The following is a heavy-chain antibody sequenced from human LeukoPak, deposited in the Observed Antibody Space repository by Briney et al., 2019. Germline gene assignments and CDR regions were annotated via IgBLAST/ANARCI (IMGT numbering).Heavy chain of an antibody. V-gene: IGHV1-2*02. D-gene: IGHD3-22*01. Sequence: GASVKVSCKASGYTFTGYYMHWVRQAPGQGLEWMGWINPNSGGTNYAQKFQGRVTMTRDTSISTAYMELSRLRSDDTAVYYCARVPWSYYDSSGYYSREYFQHWGQGTLVTVSS. J-gene: IGHJ1*01. CDR1: GYTFTGYY. CDR2: INPNSGGT. CDR3: ARVPWSYYDSSGYYSREYFQH.